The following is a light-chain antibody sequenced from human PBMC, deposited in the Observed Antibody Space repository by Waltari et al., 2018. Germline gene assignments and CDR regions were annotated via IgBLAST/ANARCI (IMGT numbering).Light chain of an antibody. Sequence: QTVVTQEPSFSVSPGGTVTLTCGLTSGSVSTNHYASWSRPTPGQAPRTLIRNPDSRSSGVPDRFSGSILGNKAALTITGAQADDESDYYCVLYMGSVVFGGGTKLTVL. J-gene: IGLJ3*02. V-gene: IGLV8-61*01. CDR2: NPD. CDR3: VLYMGSVV. CDR1: SGSVSTNHY.